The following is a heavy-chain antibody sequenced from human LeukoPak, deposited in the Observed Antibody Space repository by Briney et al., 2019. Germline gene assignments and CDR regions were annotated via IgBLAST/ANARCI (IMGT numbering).Heavy chain of an antibody. J-gene: IGHJ4*02. CDR3: ARDKGTSYLSSSDY. D-gene: IGHD6-6*01. V-gene: IGHV3-48*03. CDR2: ISSSGSTI. CDR1: GFTFSSYE. Sequence: PGGSLRLSCAASGFTFSSYEMNWVRQAPGKGLEWVSYISSSGSTIYYADSVKGRFTISRDNSKNTLYLQMNSLRAADTAVYYCARDKGTSYLSSSDYWGQGTLVTVSS.